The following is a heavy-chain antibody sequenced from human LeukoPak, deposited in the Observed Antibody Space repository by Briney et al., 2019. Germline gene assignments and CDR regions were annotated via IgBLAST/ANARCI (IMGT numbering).Heavy chain of an antibody. J-gene: IGHJ4*02. V-gene: IGHV4-4*07. CDR2: IYTDGGT. CDR3: AREEITAAGRSLDY. CDR1: GGSISGYY. D-gene: IGHD6-13*01. Sequence: SETLSLTCTASGGSISGYYWNWIRQPAGKGLEWIGRIYTDGGTLYNPSLKSRVTMSVDTSKNQFSLKLTSVSAADTAVYYCAREEITAAGRSLDYWGQGTLVTVSS.